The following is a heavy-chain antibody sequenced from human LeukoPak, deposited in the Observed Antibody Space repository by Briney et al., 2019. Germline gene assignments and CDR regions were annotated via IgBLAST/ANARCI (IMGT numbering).Heavy chain of an antibody. CDR3: ARHGSYDSSGYYLGIFDY. Sequence: SDTLSLTCTVSGGSISSYYWSWIRQPPGEGLEWIGYIYYSGSTNYNPSLKSRVTISVDTSKNQFSLKLSSVTAADTAVYYCARHGSYDSSGYYLGIFDYWGQGTLVTVSP. J-gene: IGHJ4*02. D-gene: IGHD3-22*01. V-gene: IGHV4-59*08. CDR2: IYYSGST. CDR1: GGSISSYY.